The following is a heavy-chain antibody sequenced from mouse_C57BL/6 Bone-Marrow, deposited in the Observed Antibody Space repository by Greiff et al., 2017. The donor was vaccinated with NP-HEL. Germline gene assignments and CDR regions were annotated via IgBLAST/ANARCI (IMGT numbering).Heavy chain of an antibody. D-gene: IGHD2-4*01. CDR2: IRLKSDNYAT. J-gene: IGHJ4*01. CDR1: GFTFSNYW. V-gene: IGHV6-3*01. Sequence: EVKVEESGGGLVQPGGSMKLSCVASGFTFSNYWMNWVRQSPEKGLEWVAQIRLKSDNYATHYAGSVKGRFTISRDDSKSSVYLQMNNLRAEDTGIYYCTVEYYDPYPYAMDYWGQGTSVTVSS. CDR3: TVEYYDPYPYAMDY.